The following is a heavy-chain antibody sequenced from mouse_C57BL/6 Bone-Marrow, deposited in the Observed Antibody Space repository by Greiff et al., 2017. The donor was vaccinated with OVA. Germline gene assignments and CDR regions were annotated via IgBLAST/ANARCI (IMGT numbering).Heavy chain of an antibody. CDR1: GFTFSDFY. Sequence: EVKLMESGGGLVQSGRSLRLSCATSGFTFSDFYMEWVRQAPGKGLEWIAASRNKANDYTTEYSASVKGRFIVSRDTSQSILYLQMNALRAEDTAIYYCARGYYFDYWGQGTTLTVSS. J-gene: IGHJ2*01. CDR2: SRNKANDYTT. V-gene: IGHV7-1*01. CDR3: ARGYYFDY.